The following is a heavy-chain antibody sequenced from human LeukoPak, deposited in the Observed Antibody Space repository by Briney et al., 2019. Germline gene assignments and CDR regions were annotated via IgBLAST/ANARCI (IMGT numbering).Heavy chain of an antibody. Sequence: SETLSLACTVSGGSISSYYWSWIRQPPGKGLEWIGYIYYSGSTNYNPSLKSRVTISVDTSKNQFSLKLSSVTAADTAVYYCARSYSGYDYVDYWGQGTLVTVSS. V-gene: IGHV4-59*01. J-gene: IGHJ4*02. CDR2: IYYSGST. CDR1: GGSISSYY. D-gene: IGHD5-12*01. CDR3: ARSYSGYDYVDY.